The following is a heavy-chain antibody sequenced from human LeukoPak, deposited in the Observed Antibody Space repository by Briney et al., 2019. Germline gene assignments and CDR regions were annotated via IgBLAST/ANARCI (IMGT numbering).Heavy chain of an antibody. CDR2: IYSGGST. V-gene: IGHV3-53*01. Sequence: PGRSLRLSCAASGFTFSSNYMSWVRQAPGKGLEWVSVIYSGGSTYYADSVKGRFTISRDNSKNTLYLQMNSLRAEDTAVYYCASPSDSSGYTDAFDIWGQGTMVTVSS. D-gene: IGHD3-22*01. CDR3: ASPSDSSGYTDAFDI. J-gene: IGHJ3*02. CDR1: GFTFSSNY.